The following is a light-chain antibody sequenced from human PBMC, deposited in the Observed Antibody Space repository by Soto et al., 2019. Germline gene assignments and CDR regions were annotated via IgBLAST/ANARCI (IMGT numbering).Light chain of an antibody. CDR3: QQYTNWPKT. V-gene: IGKV3D-15*01. CDR2: GAS. CDR1: QSVSRK. J-gene: IGKJ1*01. Sequence: IVLNLSPATLSLSPRERATLSCGASQSVSRKLFWYQQKPGQAPRLLIYGASTRATGIPERFSGSGSGTEFTLTISCLQSEDFAVYYCQQYTNWPKTFGQGTKVDI.